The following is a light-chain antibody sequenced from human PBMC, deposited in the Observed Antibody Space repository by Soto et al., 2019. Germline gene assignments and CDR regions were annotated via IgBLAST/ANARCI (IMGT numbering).Light chain of an antibody. CDR3: QQYNSYSWT. CDR1: QSISSW. J-gene: IGKJ1*01. V-gene: IGKV1-5*03. Sequence: GDRVTITCRASQSISSWLAWYQQKPGKAPKLLIYKASNLESGVPSRFSGSGSGAEFTLTISSLQPDDFATYYCQQYNSYSWTFGQGTKVDI. CDR2: KAS.